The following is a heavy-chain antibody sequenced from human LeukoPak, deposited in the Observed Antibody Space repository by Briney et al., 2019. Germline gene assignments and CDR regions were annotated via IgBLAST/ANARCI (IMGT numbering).Heavy chain of an antibody. CDR3: AKDRLRIAVAGY. V-gene: IGHV3-9*01. CDR2: ICWNSATI. Sequence: GGSLRLSCAGFGFTLGVYVMRWVQQAPGKGLEWVSRICWNSATIDYAESMKCRFTLTRDNAKNSLYLQTNSLRAEDTAVYYCAKDRLRIAVAGYWGQGTLVTVSS. CDR1: GFTLGVYV. J-gene: IGHJ4*02. D-gene: IGHD2-21*01.